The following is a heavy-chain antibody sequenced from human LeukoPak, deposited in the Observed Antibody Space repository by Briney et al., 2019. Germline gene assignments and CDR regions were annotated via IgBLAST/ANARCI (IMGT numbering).Heavy chain of an antibody. Sequence: ASVTVSCKASGYTFTSYGISWVRQAPGQGLEWMGWISAYNGNTNYAQKLQGRVTMTTDTSTSTAYMELRSLRSDDTAVYYCARDYYDSSGYPTVDAFDIWGQGTMVTVSS. CDR2: ISAYNGNT. J-gene: IGHJ3*02. CDR3: ARDYYDSSGYPTVDAFDI. CDR1: GYTFTSYG. D-gene: IGHD3-22*01. V-gene: IGHV1-18*01.